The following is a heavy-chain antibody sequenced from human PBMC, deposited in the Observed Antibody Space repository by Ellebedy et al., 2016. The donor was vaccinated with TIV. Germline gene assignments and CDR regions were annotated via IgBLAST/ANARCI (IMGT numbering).Heavy chain of an antibody. V-gene: IGHV3-30*03. J-gene: IGHJ2*01. Sequence: GESLKISXAASGFTFSSYGMHWVRQAPGKGLEWVAVISYDGSKKYYVDSVKGRFTISRENSKNTLYLQMNSLRAEDTAVYYCARDRGDTRGYSGYDFFNWYFDLWGRGTLVTVSS. D-gene: IGHD5-12*01. CDR2: ISYDGSKK. CDR3: ARDRGDTRGYSGYDFFNWYFDL. CDR1: GFTFSSYG.